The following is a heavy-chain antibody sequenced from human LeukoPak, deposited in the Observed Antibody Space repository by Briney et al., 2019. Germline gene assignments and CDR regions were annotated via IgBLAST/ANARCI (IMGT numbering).Heavy chain of an antibody. J-gene: IGHJ6*02. CDR2: IYYSGST. CDR1: GGSISSSSYY. CDR3: ARDRVQRVGATRPYGMDV. Sequence: PSETLSLTCTVSGGSISSSSYYWGWIRQPPGKGLEWIGSIYYSGSTYYNPSLKSRVTISVDTSKNQFSLKLSSVTAADTAVYYCARDRVQRVGATRPYGMDVWGQGTTVTVSS. V-gene: IGHV4-39*07. D-gene: IGHD1-26*01.